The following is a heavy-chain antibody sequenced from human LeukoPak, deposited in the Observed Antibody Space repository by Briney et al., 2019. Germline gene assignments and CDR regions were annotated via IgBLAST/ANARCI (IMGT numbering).Heavy chain of an antibody. V-gene: IGHV4-59*08. CDR1: GGSISSYY. D-gene: IGHD3-3*01. CDR2: IYYSGST. J-gene: IGHJ5*02. CDR3: ARHRDNSWPPFLGEYNWFDP. Sequence: SETLSLTCTVSGGSISSYYWSWIRQPPGKGLEWIGYIYYSGSTNYNPSLKSRVTISVDTSKNQFSLKLSSVTAADTAVYYCARHRDNSWPPFLGEYNWFDPWGQGTLVTVSS.